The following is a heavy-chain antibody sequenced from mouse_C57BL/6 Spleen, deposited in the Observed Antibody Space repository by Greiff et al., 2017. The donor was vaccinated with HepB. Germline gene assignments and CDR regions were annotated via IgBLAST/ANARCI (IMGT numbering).Heavy chain of an antibody. CDR1: GFTFSDYG. CDR2: ISSGSSTI. CDR3: ARLTAQATFDY. J-gene: IGHJ2*01. Sequence: DVQLEESGGGLVKPGGSLKLSCAASGFTFSDYGMHWVRQAPEKGLEWVAYISSGSSTIYYADTVKGRFTISRDNAKNTLFLQMTSLRSEDTAMYYCARLTAQATFDYWGQGTTRTVSS. D-gene: IGHD3-2*02. V-gene: IGHV5-17*01.